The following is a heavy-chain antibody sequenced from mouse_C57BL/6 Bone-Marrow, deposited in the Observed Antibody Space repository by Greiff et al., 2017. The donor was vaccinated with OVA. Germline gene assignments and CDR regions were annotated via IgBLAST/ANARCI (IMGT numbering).Heavy chain of an antibody. CDR3: ARQSGDYYAMDY. D-gene: IGHD1-3*01. J-gene: IGHJ4*01. V-gene: IGHV5-2*01. CDR2: INSDGGST. Sequence: DVQLVESGGGLVQPGESLKLSCESNEYEFPSHDMSWVRKTPEKRLELVAAINSDGGSTYYPDTMERRFIISRDNTKKTLYLQMSSLRSEDTALDYCARQSGDYYAMDYWGQGTSVTVSS. CDR1: EYEFPSHD.